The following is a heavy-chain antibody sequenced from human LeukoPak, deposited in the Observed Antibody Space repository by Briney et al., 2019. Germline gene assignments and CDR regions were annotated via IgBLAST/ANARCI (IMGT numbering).Heavy chain of an antibody. CDR2: INGRGTYI. D-gene: IGHD1-1*01. V-gene: IGHV3-11*06. J-gene: IGHJ4*02. CDR3: ARSGREATEIDY. CDR1: GFTFSDYF. Sequence: GGPLRLSCAASGFTFSDYFMSWVRQAPGKGLEWLSYINGRGTYIDYAESLKGRITISRDNAQNSLYLQMNSLRVEDTAVYYCARSGREATEIDYWGQGTLVTVSS.